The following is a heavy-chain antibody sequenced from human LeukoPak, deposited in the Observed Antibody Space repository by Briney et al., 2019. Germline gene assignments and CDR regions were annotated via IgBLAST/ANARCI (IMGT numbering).Heavy chain of an antibody. D-gene: IGHD4-17*01. CDR2: ISSSSSYI. Sequence: TGGSLRLSCAASGFTFSLFTMTWVRQAPGKGLEWVSSISSSSSYIYYADSVKGRFTISRDNAKNSLYLQMNSLRAEDTALYHCAGGYGDPWTYYHYMDVWGKGTTVTISS. CDR1: GFTFSLFT. J-gene: IGHJ6*03. V-gene: IGHV3-21*04. CDR3: AGGYGDPWTYYHYMDV.